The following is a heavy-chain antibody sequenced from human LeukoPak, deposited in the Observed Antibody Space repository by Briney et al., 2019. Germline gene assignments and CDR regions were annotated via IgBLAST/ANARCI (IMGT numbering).Heavy chain of an antibody. CDR2: IYYSGST. CDR3: ARHLRADWGFDY. J-gene: IGHJ4*02. D-gene: IGHD7-27*01. V-gene: IGHV4-59*08. CDR1: GGSISSYY. Sequence: SETLSLTCTVSGGSISSYYWSWIRQPPGKGLEWIGYIYYSGSTNYNPSLKSRVTISVDTSKNQFSLKLSSVTAADTAVYYCARHLRADWGFDYWGQGTLVTVSS.